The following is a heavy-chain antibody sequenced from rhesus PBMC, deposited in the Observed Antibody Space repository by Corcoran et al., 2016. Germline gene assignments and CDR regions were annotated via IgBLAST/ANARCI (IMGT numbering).Heavy chain of an antibody. D-gene: IGHD6-25*01. J-gene: IGHJ4*01. CDR2: VEPEDGEA. Sequence: EVQLVQSGAEVKKPGASVKISCKASGYTFTDYYLHWVRQAPEKGLEWMGRVEPEDGEAKNAQKFQDRVTITADTSTDTAYMELSSLRSEDTAVYYCATLLPGYSGSQIDYWGQGVLVTVSS. CDR3: ATLLPGYSGSQIDY. CDR1: GYTFTDYY. V-gene: IGHV1-111*02.